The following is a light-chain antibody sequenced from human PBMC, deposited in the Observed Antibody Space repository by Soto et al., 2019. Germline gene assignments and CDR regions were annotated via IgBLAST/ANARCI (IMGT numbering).Light chain of an antibody. CDR3: QQYNTYPYT. J-gene: IGKJ2*01. CDR1: QSVNNY. CDR2: AAS. Sequence: DIQMTQSPSSLSASVGDRVTITCRASQSVNNYLAWFQQHPGKAPKSLIFAASNLQSGVPSRFSGSGSGADFTLTISGLQPEDSATYYCQQYNTYPYTFGQGTKLDIK. V-gene: IGKV1-16*01.